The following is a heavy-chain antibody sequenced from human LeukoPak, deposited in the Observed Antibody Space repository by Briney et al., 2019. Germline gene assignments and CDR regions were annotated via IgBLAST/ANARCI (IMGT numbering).Heavy chain of an antibody. CDR3: ARSPPYCSGGSCYPKAFDP. D-gene: IGHD2-15*01. Sequence: GESLKVSCKGSGYTFTSDWIAWVRQMPGKGLEYMGIIYPGDSDTRYSPSFEGHATFSADESTSTAYLQWSGLKASDTAMYYCARSPPYCSGGSCYPKAFDPWGQGTLVTVSS. CDR1: GYTFTSDW. J-gene: IGHJ5*02. V-gene: IGHV5-51*01. CDR2: IYPGDSDT.